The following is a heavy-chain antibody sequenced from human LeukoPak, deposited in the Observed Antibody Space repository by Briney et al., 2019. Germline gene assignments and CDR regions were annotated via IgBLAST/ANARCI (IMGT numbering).Heavy chain of an antibody. D-gene: IGHD3-22*01. CDR2: ISAYNGNT. J-gene: IGHJ4*02. CDR1: GYTFTSYG. V-gene: IGHV1-18*01. Sequence: ASVKVSCKASGYTFTSYGISWVRQAPGQGLEWMGWISAYNGNTNYAQKFQGRVTITADKSTSTAYMELSSLRSEDTAVYYCARDQYYYDSSGYPDYWGQGTLVTVSS. CDR3: ARDQYYYDSSGYPDY.